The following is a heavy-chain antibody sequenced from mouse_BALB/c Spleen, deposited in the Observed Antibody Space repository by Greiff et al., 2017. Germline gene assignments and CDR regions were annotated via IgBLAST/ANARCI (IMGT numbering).Heavy chain of an antibody. V-gene: IGHV4-1*02. Sequence: EVKLMESGGGLVQPGGSLKLSCAASGFDFSRYWMSWVRQAPGKGLEWIGEINPDSSTINYTPSLKDKFIISRDNAKNRLYLQMSKVRSEDTALYYCARVRLRPSYAMDYWGQGTSVTVSS. CDR2: INPDSSTI. CDR3: ARVRLRPSYAMDY. D-gene: IGHD1-2*01. J-gene: IGHJ4*01. CDR1: GFDFSRYW.